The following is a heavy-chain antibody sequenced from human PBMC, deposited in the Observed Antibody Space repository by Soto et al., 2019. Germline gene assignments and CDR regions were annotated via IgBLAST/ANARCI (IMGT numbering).Heavy chain of an antibody. CDR3: AKDRWELRAGFDH. J-gene: IGHJ4*02. CDR1: GFSFSRYA. Sequence: PGGSLRLSCAASGFSFSRYAMTWVRQAPGKGLEWVSAVSGSGDNTYYADSVKGRLTVSRDNSKNTLYLQMYSLRAEDTAVYYCAKDRWELRAGFDHWGQGTLVTVSS. D-gene: IGHD1-26*01. V-gene: IGHV3-23*01. CDR2: VSGSGDNT.